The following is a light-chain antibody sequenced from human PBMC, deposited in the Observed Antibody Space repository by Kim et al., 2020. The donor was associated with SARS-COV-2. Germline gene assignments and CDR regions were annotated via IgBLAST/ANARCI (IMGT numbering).Light chain of an antibody. CDR3: QACDSSSVV. J-gene: IGLJ2*01. V-gene: IGLV3-1*01. CDR2: QDS. Sequence: SVSPGQTDSITCSGVNLGDKYACWYQQKPGQSPVLVLYQDSKRPSGIPERFSGSNTGTTATLTSSKAQAMDEADSSCQACDSSSVVFNRGTQLTV. CDR1: NLGDKY.